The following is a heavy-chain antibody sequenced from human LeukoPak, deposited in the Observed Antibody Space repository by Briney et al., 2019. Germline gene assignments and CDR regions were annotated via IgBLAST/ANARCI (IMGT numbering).Heavy chain of an antibody. D-gene: IGHD3-16*02. CDR1: GASFSSGGYF. Sequence: PSQTLSLTCTVSGASFSSGGYFWSWIRQPPGKGLEWIGYISDSGSTNFNPSLKSRVTISIDTSKNQLSLKLSSVTAADAAMYSCARGFATSHRYTFYYWGQGILVTVSS. CDR3: ARGFATSHRYTFYY. V-gene: IGHV4-61*08. J-gene: IGHJ4*02. CDR2: ISDSGST.